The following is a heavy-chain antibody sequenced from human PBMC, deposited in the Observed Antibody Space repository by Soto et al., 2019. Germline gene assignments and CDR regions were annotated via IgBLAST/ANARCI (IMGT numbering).Heavy chain of an antibody. Sequence: GASVKVSCKASGYTFTGYYMHWVRQAPGQGLEWMGWINPNSGGTNYAQKFQGRVTMTRDTSISTVYMELSSLRSEDTAVYYCARLDYSSPDYWGQGTLVTVSS. CDR1: GYTFTGYY. V-gene: IGHV1-2*02. CDR2: INPNSGGT. J-gene: IGHJ4*02. D-gene: IGHD6-13*01. CDR3: ARLDYSSPDY.